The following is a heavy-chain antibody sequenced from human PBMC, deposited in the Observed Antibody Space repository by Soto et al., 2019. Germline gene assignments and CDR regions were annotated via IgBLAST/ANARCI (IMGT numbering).Heavy chain of an antibody. V-gene: IGHV4-59*08. CDR2: IYYSGST. CDR1: GGSISSDY. CDR3: ARHGGPYYYGSGSPPRGFDY. D-gene: IGHD3-10*01. J-gene: IGHJ4*02. Sequence: SETLSLTCTVSGGSISSDYWSWIRQPPGKGLEWIGYIYYSGSTNYNPSLKSRVTISVDTSKNQFSLKLSSVTAADTAVYYCARHGGPYYYGSGSPPRGFDYWGQGTLVTVS.